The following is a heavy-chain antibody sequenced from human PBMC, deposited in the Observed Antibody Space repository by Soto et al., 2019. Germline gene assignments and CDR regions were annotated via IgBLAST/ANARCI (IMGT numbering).Heavy chain of an antibody. D-gene: IGHD2-2*01. Sequence: GGSLRLSCVVSGFTFSTYGINWVRRAPGKGLEWVSYISTTGATTFYADSVKGRFTISRDDPKNTLYLDMNSLRVEDTAVYYCAKDPPWTVGPLAMDVWGQGTTVTVSS. J-gene: IGHJ6*02. CDR3: AKDPPWTVGPLAMDV. CDR2: ISTTGATT. V-gene: IGHV3-48*01. CDR1: GFTFSTYG.